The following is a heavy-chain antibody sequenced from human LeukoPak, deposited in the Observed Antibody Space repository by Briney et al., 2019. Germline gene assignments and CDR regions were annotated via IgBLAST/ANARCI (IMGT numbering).Heavy chain of an antibody. CDR3: ASAMYSSGWTSFDY. Sequence: PGGSLRLSCAASGFTFSSYSMNWVRQAPGKGLEWVSSISSSSSYIYYADSVKGRFTISRDNAKNSLYLQMNSLRAEDTAVYYCASAMYSSGWTSFDYWGRGTLVTVSS. V-gene: IGHV3-21*01. CDR2: ISSSSSYI. D-gene: IGHD6-19*01. CDR1: GFTFSSYS. J-gene: IGHJ4*02.